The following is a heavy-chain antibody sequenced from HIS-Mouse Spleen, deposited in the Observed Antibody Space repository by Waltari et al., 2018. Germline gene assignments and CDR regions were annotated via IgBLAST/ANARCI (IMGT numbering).Heavy chain of an antibody. CDR1: CESCPSYC. CDR2: IYPGDSDT. J-gene: IGHJ4*02. D-gene: IGHD6-19*01. Sequence: VQLVQPVAQEETPRATLTIAWMSCCESCPSYCFCWAGQMPGKGREWMGSIYPGDSDTRYSPSFQGQVTISADKSISTAYLQWSSLKASDTAMYYCARHDNSSGWYFDYWGQGTLVTVSS. CDR3: ARHDNSSGWYFDY. V-gene: IGHV5-51*01.